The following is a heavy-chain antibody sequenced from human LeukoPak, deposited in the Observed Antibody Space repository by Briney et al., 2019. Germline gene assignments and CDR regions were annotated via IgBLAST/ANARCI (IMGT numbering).Heavy chain of an antibody. CDR1: GYTFTSYY. V-gene: IGHV1-46*01. J-gene: IGHJ4*02. CDR3: ARGRDGYLDY. CDR2: INPSGGST. Sequence: EASVTVSFTASGYTFTSYYMHWVRQAPGQGLEWMGIINPSGGSTSYAQKFQGRVTKTRDTSTSTVYMELSSLRSEDTAVYYCARGRDGYLDYWGQGTLVTVSS. D-gene: IGHD5-24*01.